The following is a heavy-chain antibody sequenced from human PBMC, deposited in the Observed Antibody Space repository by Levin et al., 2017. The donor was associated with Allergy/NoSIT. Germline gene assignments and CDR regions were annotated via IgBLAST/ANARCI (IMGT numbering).Heavy chain of an antibody. D-gene: IGHD6-13*01. Sequence: SETLSLTCTVSGGSVSSGSYYWSWIRQPPGKGLEWIGYIYYSGSTNYNPSLKSRVTISVDTSKNQFSLKLSSVTAADTAVYYCARDHSSSWYSYFDYWGQGTLVTVSS. CDR2: IYYSGST. CDR3: ARDHSSSWYSYFDY. J-gene: IGHJ4*02. V-gene: IGHV4-61*01. CDR1: GGSVSSGSYY.